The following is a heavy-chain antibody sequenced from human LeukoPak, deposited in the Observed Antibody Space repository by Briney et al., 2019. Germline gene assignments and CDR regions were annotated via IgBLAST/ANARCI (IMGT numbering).Heavy chain of an antibody. CDR3: TTDWWVS. J-gene: IGHJ5*02. CDR1: VFTFSNAW. D-gene: IGHD2-15*01. Sequence: GGSLRLSCTASVFTFSNAWMSWVRQAPGKGLEWVGRSRSKTDGGTTDYAAPVKGRFTISRDDSKNTLSLQMNSLKIEDTAVYYCTTDWWVSWGQGTLVTVSS. CDR2: SRSKTDGGTT. V-gene: IGHV3-15*01.